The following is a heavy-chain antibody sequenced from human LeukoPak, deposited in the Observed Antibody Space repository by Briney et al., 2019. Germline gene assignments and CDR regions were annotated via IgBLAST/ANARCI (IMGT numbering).Heavy chain of an antibody. V-gene: IGHV3-23*01. CDR1: GFTFNNYA. CDR3: AKKLRSSSSYFDY. CDR2: IIGSGAST. J-gene: IGHJ4*02. Sequence: GGSLRLSCAASGFTFNNYAMSWVRQAPGKGLEWVSGIIGSGASTYYADSVKGRFTISRDNSKNTLYLQMNSLRAEDTAVYYCAKKLRSSSSYFDYWGQGTLVTVSS. D-gene: IGHD6-6*01.